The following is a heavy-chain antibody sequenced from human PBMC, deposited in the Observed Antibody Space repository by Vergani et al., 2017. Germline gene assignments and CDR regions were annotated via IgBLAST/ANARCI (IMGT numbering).Heavy chain of an antibody. Sequence: QVQLVQSGAEVKKPGSSVKVSCKASGGTFSSYALNWVRQAPGQGLEWMGSIIPSLATTIYAQKFQGRVTITADESTSTAYMELSSLKSEDTAVFYCAGSTCSGGSCYRGFEYLVQGALITVSS. D-gene: IGHD2-15*01. J-gene: IGHJ4*02. CDR2: IIPSLATT. V-gene: IGHV1-69*11. CDR3: AGSTCSGGSCYRGFEY. CDR1: GGTFSSYA.